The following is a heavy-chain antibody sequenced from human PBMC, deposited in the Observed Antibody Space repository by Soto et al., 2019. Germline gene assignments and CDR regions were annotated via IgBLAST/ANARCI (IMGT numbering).Heavy chain of an antibody. V-gene: IGHV3-7*01. D-gene: IGHD3-10*01. CDR2: IKGDGSEK. J-gene: IGHJ4*02. CDR3: AAGFPPDF. CDR1: RFTIGNYW. Sequence: EVLLVESGGGLVQPGGSLTLSCAASRFTIGNYWMNWVRQAPGKGLEWVANIKGDGSEKYYVGSVEGRFTISRDNTKNSPDLQMKSPRVEDTAVYYCAAGFPPDFWGQGTLVTVSS.